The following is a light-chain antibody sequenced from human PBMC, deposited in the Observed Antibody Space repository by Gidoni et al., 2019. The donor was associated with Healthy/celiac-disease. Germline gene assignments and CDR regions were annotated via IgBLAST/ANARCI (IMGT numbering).Light chain of an antibody. V-gene: IGLV1-40*01. CDR1: SSNIGAGYD. J-gene: IGLJ3*02. CDR3: QSYDSSLSGSWV. Sequence: QSVLTQPPSVSGAPGQRVPISCTASSSNIGAGYDVHWYQQLPGTAPKLLIYGNSNRPSGVPDRFSGSKSGTSASLAITGLQAEDEADYYCQSYDSSLSGSWVFGGGTKLTVL. CDR2: GNS.